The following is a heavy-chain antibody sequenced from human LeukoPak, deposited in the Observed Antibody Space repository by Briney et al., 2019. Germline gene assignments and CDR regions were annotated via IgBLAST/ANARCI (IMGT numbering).Heavy chain of an antibody. Sequence: PSETLSLTCTVSGASISSSSYYWGWIRQPPGKGLEWIGSIYYGGSTYYNPSLKSRVTISVDTSKNQFSLKLSSVTAADTAVYYCARRLEAKWDAFDIWGQGTMVTVSS. CDR2: IYYGGST. J-gene: IGHJ3*02. CDR1: GASISSSSYY. V-gene: IGHV4-39*07. CDR3: ARRLEAKWDAFDI. D-gene: IGHD1-26*01.